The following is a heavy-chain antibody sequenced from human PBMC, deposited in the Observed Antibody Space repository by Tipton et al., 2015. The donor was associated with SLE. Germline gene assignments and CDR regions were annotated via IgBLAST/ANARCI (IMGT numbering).Heavy chain of an antibody. V-gene: IGHV4-59*08. CDR3: ARAPRLGAFDI. CDR2: IYYSGST. J-gene: IGHJ3*02. Sequence: TLSLTCTVSGGSISSYYWSWIRQPPGKGLEWIGYIYYSGSTNYNPSLKSRVTISVDTSKNQFSLKLSSVTAADTAVYYCARAPRLGAFDIWAKGQWSPSLQ. D-gene: IGHD6-19*01. CDR1: GGSISSYY.